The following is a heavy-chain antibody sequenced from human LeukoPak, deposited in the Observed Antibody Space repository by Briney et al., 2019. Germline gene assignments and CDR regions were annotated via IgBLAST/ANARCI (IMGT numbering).Heavy chain of an antibody. CDR1: GLTFSNAW. Sequence: GGSLRLSCAASGLTFSNAWISWVRQAPGKGLEWIGRIRSKTDGGTTDYAAPVKDRFTISRDDSKNTLFLQINSLKTEDTAVYYCTTYVAVAGTRHFDSWGQGALVTVSS. J-gene: IGHJ4*02. V-gene: IGHV3-15*01. D-gene: IGHD6-19*01. CDR2: IRSKTDGGTT. CDR3: TTYVAVAGTRHFDS.